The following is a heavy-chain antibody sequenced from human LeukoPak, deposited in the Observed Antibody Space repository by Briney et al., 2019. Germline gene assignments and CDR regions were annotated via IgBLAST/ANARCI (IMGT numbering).Heavy chain of an antibody. D-gene: IGHD1-26*01. CDR3: AGWYSHGRYFDY. J-gene: IGHJ4*02. Sequence: PSETLSLTCTVSGDSIRNYYWNWIRQPPGKGLEWIGYTSDSGGHTDYNPSLKSRVTISTDTSKNQLFLKLTSVTTADTAVYYCAGWYSHGRYFDYWGQGALVTVSS. CDR2: TSDSGGHT. CDR1: GDSIRNYY. V-gene: IGHV4-59*01.